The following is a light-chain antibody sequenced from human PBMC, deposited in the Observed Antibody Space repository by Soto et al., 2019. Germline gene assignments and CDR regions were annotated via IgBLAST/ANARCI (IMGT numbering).Light chain of an antibody. CDR1: QSVTSTY. CDR2: GAS. J-gene: IGKJ1*01. Sequence: EIVLTQSPGTLSLSPGERATLSCRASQSVTSTYLGWYQQKPGQAPSLLIYGASSRATGIPDRFSGSGSGTDFTLTISRLEPEDFAVYYCQQRSSWPRTFGQGTKVEIK. CDR3: QQRSSWPRT. V-gene: IGKV3D-20*02.